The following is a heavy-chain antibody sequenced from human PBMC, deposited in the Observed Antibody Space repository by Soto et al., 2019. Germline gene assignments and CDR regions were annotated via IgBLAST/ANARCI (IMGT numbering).Heavy chain of an antibody. CDR1: HFSFSTSW. J-gene: IGHJ6*02. V-gene: IGHV3-33*08. CDR3: ERKRDGPLLWFGDLLGYYGMDV. CDR2: IWYDGSNK. D-gene: IGHD3-10*01. Sequence: GYLGLSCAASHFSFSTSWMNWIRQAPGKGLEWVAVIWYDGSNKYYADSVKGRFTISRDNSKNTLYLQMNSLRDEDTAVYYCERKRDGPLLWFGDLLGYYGMDVSGQGHTVTVSS.